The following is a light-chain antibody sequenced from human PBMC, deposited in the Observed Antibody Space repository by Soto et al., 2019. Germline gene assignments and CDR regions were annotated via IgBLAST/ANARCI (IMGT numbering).Light chain of an antibody. Sequence: QSALTQPTSVSWPPGQSITISCTGNSNDIGAYNYVSWYQQHPGKAPRLLIHGFRNRPPGISSCFSASKSGLTASLTISGLQAEDEAHYYCTSFTTVRFYVFGHGTKVT. CDR3: TSFTTVRFYV. CDR1: SNDIGAYNY. CDR2: GFR. J-gene: IGLJ1*01. V-gene: IGLV2-14*01.